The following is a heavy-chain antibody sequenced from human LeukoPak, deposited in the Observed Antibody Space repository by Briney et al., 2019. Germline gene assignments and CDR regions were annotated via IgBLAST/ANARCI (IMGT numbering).Heavy chain of an antibody. CDR2: IYHSGSP. CDR3: ARVLRPNWYFDL. CDR1: GYSISSGYY. J-gene: IGHJ2*01. V-gene: IGHV4-38-2*02. Sequence: SETLSLTCTVSGYSISSGYYWGWIRQPPGKGLEWIGSIYHSGSPYYNPSLKSRLTISVDTSKNQFSLKLSSVTAADTAVYYCARVLRPNWYFDLWGRGTLVTVSS.